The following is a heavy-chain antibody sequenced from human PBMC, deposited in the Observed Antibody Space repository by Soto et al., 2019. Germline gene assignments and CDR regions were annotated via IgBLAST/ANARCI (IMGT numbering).Heavy chain of an antibody. CDR2: IYHNGIT. CDR3: ARGLAVRGSYGLDV. J-gene: IGHJ6*02. CDR1: GASISRGGSS. D-gene: IGHD3-10*01. Sequence: SETLSLTCAVSGASISRGGSSWSWIRQAPGTGLEWIGYIYHNGITNYNPSLKSRVTISVDKSQNQFSLCLNFVTAADTAVYYCARGLAVRGSYGLDVWVQGTTVTVSS. V-gene: IGHV4-30-2*01.